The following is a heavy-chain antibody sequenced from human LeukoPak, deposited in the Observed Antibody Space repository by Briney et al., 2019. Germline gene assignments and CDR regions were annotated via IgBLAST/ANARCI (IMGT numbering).Heavy chain of an antibody. Sequence: ASVTVSFKSSGYTFTIYHMHWVRQAPGQGLEWMGIINPSGGSTTYAQKFQGRLTMTRDTSTSTVYMELSSLRSEDTAVYYCARPQGAYCGGDCYLDYWGQGTLVTVSS. J-gene: IGHJ4*02. CDR3: ARPQGAYCGGDCYLDY. D-gene: IGHD2-21*02. CDR1: GYTFTIYH. V-gene: IGHV1-46*01. CDR2: INPSGGST.